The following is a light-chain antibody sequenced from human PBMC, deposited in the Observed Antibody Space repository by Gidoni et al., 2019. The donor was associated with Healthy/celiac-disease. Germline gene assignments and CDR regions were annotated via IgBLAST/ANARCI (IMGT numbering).Light chain of an antibody. CDR3: QSYDSSLSGSGV. CDR2: GNS. J-gene: IGLJ3*02. V-gene: IGLV1-40*01. Sequence: QSVLTQPPSVSGAPGQRVTIPCTGISSNIGAGYDVNWYQQLPGTAPKLLIYGNSNRPSGVPDRFSGSKSGTSASLAITGLQAEDEADYYCQSYDSSLSGSGVFGGGTKLTVL. CDR1: SSNIGAGYD.